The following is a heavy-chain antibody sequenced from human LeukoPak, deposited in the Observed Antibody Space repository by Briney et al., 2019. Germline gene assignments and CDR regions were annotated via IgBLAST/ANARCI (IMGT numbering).Heavy chain of an antibody. V-gene: IGHV4-34*01. D-gene: IGHD2-2*03. CDR1: GGSFSGYY. CDR3: ARAIGYCSSTSCRAYFDY. J-gene: IGHJ4*02. CDR2: INHSGST. Sequence: SETPSLTCAVYGGSFSGYYWSWIRQPPGKGLEWIGEINHSGSTNYNPSLKSRVTISVDTSKNQFSLKLSSVTAADTAVYYCARAIGYCSSTSCRAYFDYWGQGTLVTVSS.